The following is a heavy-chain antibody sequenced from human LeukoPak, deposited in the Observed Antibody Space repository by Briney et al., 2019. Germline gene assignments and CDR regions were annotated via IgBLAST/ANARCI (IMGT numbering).Heavy chain of an antibody. V-gene: IGHV1-24*01. J-gene: IGHJ4*02. CDR1: GYTFTGYY. D-gene: IGHD3-10*01. Sequence: ASVKVSRKASGYTFTGYYMHWVRQAPGKGLEWMGGFDPEDGETIYAQKFQDRVTMTEDTSTDTAYMELSSLRSEDTAVYYCATGSLLWFGELLDDWGQGTLVTVSS. CDR2: FDPEDGET. CDR3: ATGSLLWFGELLDD.